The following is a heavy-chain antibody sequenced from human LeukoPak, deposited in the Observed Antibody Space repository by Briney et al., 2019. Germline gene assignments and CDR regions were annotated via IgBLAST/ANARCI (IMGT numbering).Heavy chain of an antibody. D-gene: IGHD1-1*01. Sequence: GGSLRLSCTASGFAFGDYAMSWIRQAPGKGLEWVGFIRSKAYGETADYAASVKGRFTISRDDSKAIAYLQMNSLKTEDTAVYHCTRDRGAYNLYDYWGQGTLATVSS. CDR2: IRSKAYGETA. CDR1: GFAFGDYA. V-gene: IGHV3-49*03. CDR3: TRDRGAYNLYDY. J-gene: IGHJ4*02.